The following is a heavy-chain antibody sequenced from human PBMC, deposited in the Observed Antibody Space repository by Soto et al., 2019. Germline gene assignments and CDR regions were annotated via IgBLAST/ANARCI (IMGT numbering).Heavy chain of an antibody. D-gene: IGHD2-2*01. J-gene: IGHJ4*02. CDR3: ARHFCSSTSYPKGGHDF. Sequence: QEQLVESGGGVVQPGRSLRLSCAASGFTLSGYGMHWVRQAPGKGLEWMALIWNDGSKTYYADSVKGRFTVSRDNSKNILYLQINTLRAEYTAVYHCARHFCSSTSYPKGGHDFWGQGTLVTVSS. CDR1: GFTLSGYG. CDR2: IWNDGSKT. V-gene: IGHV3-33*01.